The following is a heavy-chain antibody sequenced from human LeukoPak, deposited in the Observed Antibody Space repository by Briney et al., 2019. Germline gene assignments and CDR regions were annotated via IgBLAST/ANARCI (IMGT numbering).Heavy chain of an antibody. D-gene: IGHD3-16*01. V-gene: IGHV3-30*04. J-gene: IGHJ4*02. Sequence: GGSLRLSCAASGFTFRSYAMHWVRQAPGKGLEWVAVVSSDGGNKYYADSVQGRFTISRDNSKNTLYLQMNSLRAEDTAVYYCARDSWWGYATRGYFRSHFDYWGQGTLVTVSS. CDR3: ARDSWWGYATRGYFRSHFDY. CDR2: VSSDGGNK. CDR1: GFTFRSYA.